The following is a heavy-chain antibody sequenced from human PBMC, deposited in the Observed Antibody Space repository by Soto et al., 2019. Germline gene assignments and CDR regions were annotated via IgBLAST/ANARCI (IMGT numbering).Heavy chain of an antibody. Sequence: SETLSLTCAVYGGSFSGYYWSWIRQPPGKGLEWIGEINHSGSTNYNPSLKSRVTISVDTSKNQFSLKLSSVTAADTAVYYCARGRSRSGWYLSWAQGTLVTVSS. CDR3: ARGRSRSGWYLS. J-gene: IGHJ4*02. CDR1: GGSFSGYY. V-gene: IGHV4-34*01. CDR2: INHSGST. D-gene: IGHD6-19*01.